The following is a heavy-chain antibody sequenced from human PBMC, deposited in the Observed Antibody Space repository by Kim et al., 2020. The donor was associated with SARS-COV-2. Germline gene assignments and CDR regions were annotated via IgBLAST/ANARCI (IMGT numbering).Heavy chain of an antibody. J-gene: IGHJ6*02. CDR1: GYTFTGYY. Sequence: ASVKVSCKASGYTFTGYYMHWVRQAPGQGLEWMGWINPNSGGTNYAQKFQGRVTMTRDTSISTAYMELSRLRSDDTAVYYCAREKGLSSGWYRGGLYGMDVWGQGTTVTVSS. CDR2: INPNSGGT. V-gene: IGHV1-2*02. D-gene: IGHD6-19*01. CDR3: AREKGLSSGWYRGGLYGMDV.